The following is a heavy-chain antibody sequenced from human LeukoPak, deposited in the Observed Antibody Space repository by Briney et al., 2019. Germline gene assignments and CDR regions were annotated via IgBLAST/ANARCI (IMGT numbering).Heavy chain of an antibody. D-gene: IGHD6-13*01. Sequence: GGSLRLSCAASGFTFSGSAMHWVRQTSGKGLEWIGRIRSKTNSYATEHAASLKGRFTISRDDSKNTAYLQMNSLKIEDTAVYYCARLGYSSKGEPYLHVWGQGTMVTVSS. V-gene: IGHV3-73*01. CDR2: IRSKTNSYAT. CDR3: ARLGYSSKGEPYLHV. J-gene: IGHJ3*01. CDR1: GFTFSGSA.